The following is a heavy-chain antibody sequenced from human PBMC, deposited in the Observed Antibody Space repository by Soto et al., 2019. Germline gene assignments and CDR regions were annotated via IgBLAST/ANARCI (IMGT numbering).Heavy chain of an antibody. CDR3: GRDEVRNGVGV. J-gene: IGHJ6*02. CDR2: IKGDGSEK. Sequence: GGSLRLSCVASGFTFTSYWMSWVRQAPGKGLEWVANIKGDGSEKRYVDSVRGRLTISRDNAKNSVYLQMNSLRVEDTALYYCGRDEVRNGVGVWGQGTTVTVSS. V-gene: IGHV3-7*01. CDR1: GFTFTSYW.